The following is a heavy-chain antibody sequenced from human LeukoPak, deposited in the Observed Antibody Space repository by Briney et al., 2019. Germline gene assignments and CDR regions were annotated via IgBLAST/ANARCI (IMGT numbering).Heavy chain of an antibody. CDR2: ISSSSSTI. Sequence: GGSLRLSCVASGFTFSSYSMNWVRQAPGKGLEWVSYISSSSSTIYYADSVKGRFTISRDNPKNTLYLQMNSLRAEDTAVYYCAKEISYGDYSPDYWGQGTLVTVSS. CDR3: AKEISYGDYSPDY. CDR1: GFTFSSYS. J-gene: IGHJ4*02. D-gene: IGHD4-17*01. V-gene: IGHV3-48*01.